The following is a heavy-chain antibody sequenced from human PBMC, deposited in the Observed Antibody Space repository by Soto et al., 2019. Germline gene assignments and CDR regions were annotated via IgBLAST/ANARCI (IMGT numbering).Heavy chain of an antibody. CDR3: AGTPIVVVVAATPDYFDY. Sequence: SETLSLTCTVSGGSISSSSYYWGWIRQPPGKGLEWIGSIYYSGSTYYNPSLKSRVTISVDTSKNQFSLKLSSVTAADTAVYYCAGTPIVVVVAATPDYFDYWGQGTLVTVSS. D-gene: IGHD2-15*01. V-gene: IGHV4-39*01. CDR2: IYYSGST. CDR1: GGSISSSSYY. J-gene: IGHJ4*02.